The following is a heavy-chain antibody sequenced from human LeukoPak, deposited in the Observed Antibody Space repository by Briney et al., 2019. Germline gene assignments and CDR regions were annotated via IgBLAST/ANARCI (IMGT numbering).Heavy chain of an antibody. V-gene: IGHV4-4*02. CDR2: IYHSGST. CDR3: ARDEYSGTSPSDY. J-gene: IGHJ4*02. D-gene: IGHD1-26*01. CDR1: GGSISSSNW. Sequence: SGTLSLTCAVSGGSISSSNWWSWVRQPPGKGLEWIGEIYHSGSTNYNPSLKSRVTISVDKSKNQFSLKLSSVTAADTAVYYCARDEYSGTSPSDYWGQGTLVTVSS.